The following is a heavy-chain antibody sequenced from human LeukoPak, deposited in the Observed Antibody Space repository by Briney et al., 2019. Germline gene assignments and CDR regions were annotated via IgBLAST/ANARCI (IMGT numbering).Heavy chain of an antibody. CDR2: IYHSGST. Sequence: SETLSLTCAVSGGSISSSNWWSWVRQPPGKGLEWIGEIYHSGSTNYNPSLKSRVTISVDKSKNQFSLKLSSVTAADTAVYYCARMFDYYDSSGLDYWGQGTLVTVSS. J-gene: IGHJ4*02. CDR3: ARMFDYYDSSGLDY. CDR1: GGSISSSNW. V-gene: IGHV4-4*02. D-gene: IGHD3-22*01.